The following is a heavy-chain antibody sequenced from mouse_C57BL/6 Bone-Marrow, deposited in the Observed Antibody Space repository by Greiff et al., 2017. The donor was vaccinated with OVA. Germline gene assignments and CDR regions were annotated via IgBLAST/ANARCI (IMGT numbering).Heavy chain of an antibody. V-gene: IGHV8-12*01. CDR1: GFSLSTSGMG. Sequence: QVTLKECGPGILQSSQTLSLTCSFSGFSLSTSGMGVSWIRQPSGKGLEWLAHIYWDDDKRYNPSLKSRLTISKDTSRNQVFLKITSVDTADTATYYCARRDSNLIRGAMDYWGQGTSVTVSS. D-gene: IGHD2-5*01. J-gene: IGHJ4*01. CDR3: ARRDSNLIRGAMDY. CDR2: IYWDDDK.